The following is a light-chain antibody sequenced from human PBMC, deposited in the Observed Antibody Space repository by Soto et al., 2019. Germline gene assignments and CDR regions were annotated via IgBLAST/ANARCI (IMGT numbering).Light chain of an antibody. Sequence: EIVLTQSPATLSLSPGERATLSCRASQSVSSYLAWYQQKPGQAPRLLIYDASNRATGIPARFSGSGSGTDFTLTISSLEPEDFAVYYCQQRSNCPPVSITFGQGTRLEIK. CDR3: QQRSNCPPVSIT. CDR1: QSVSSY. V-gene: IGKV3-11*01. CDR2: DAS. J-gene: IGKJ5*01.